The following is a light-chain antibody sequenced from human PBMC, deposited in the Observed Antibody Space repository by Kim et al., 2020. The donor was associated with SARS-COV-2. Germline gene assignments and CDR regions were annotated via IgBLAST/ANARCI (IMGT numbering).Light chain of an antibody. CDR1: SGSIASNY. J-gene: IGLJ3*02. V-gene: IGLV6-57*02. CDR2: DDN. Sequence: GKTLTISCTCSSGSIASNYVQWYQQRPGSAPTTVIYDDNQRPSGVPDRFSGSIDSSSNSASLTISGLKTEDEADYYCQSYDSSNQVFGGGTQLTVL. CDR3: QSYDSSNQV.